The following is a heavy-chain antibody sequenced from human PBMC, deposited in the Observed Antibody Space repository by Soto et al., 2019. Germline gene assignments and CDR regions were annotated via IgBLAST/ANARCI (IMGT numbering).Heavy chain of an antibody. CDR1: GGTFSSYA. Sequence: GASVKVSCKASGGTFSSYAISWVRQAPGQGLEWMGGIIPIFGTANYAQKFQGRVTITADESTSTAYMELSSLRSEDTAVYYCAREIDTYYYDSSGSYYFDYWGQGTLVTVSS. V-gene: IGHV1-69*13. CDR2: IIPIFGTA. J-gene: IGHJ4*02. CDR3: AREIDTYYYDSSGSYYFDY. D-gene: IGHD3-22*01.